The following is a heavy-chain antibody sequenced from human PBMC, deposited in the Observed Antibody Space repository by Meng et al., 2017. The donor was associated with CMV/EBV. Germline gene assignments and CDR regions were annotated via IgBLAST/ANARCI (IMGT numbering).Heavy chain of an antibody. CDR3: AREAGYSSSWYDGGGDYYYYYGMDV. CDR1: GFTFSRYS. CDR2: ISSSSSYI. V-gene: IGHV3-21*01. D-gene: IGHD6-13*01. J-gene: IGHJ6*02. Sequence: GESLKISCAASGFTFSRYSMNWVRQAPGKGLEWVTYISSSSSYIYYADSVKGRFTISRDNAKNSLYLQMNSLRAEDTAVYYCAREAGYSSSWYDGGGDYYYYYGMDVWGQGTTVTVSS.